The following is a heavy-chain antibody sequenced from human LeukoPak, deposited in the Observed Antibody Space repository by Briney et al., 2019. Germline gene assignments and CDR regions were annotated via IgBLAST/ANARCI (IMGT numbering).Heavy chain of an antibody. Sequence: QSGGSLRLSCAASGFTFSSYWMSWARQAPGKGLEWVANIKQDGSEKYYVDSVKGRFTISRDNAKNSLYLQMNSLRAEDTAVYYCATAPIPDYDFWSGPSYCYYMDVWGKGTTVTVSS. D-gene: IGHD3-3*01. CDR1: GFTFSSYW. J-gene: IGHJ6*03. CDR3: ATAPIPDYDFWSGPSYCYYMDV. CDR2: IKQDGSEK. V-gene: IGHV3-7*03.